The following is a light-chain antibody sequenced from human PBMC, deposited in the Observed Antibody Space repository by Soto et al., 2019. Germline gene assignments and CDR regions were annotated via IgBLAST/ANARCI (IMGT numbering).Light chain of an antibody. CDR3: GADHGSGSTWV. J-gene: IGLJ2*01. Sequence: QSVLTQSPSASASLGASVTLTCTLSSGYSNYKVDWYQQRPGKGPQFVMGVGTGGIVASKGDGIPDRFSVLGSGLNRNLAIKNFQKEDESDYHCGADHGSGSTWVFGGGTKVTVL. CDR1: SGYSNYK. V-gene: IGLV9-49*01. CDR2: VGTGGIVA.